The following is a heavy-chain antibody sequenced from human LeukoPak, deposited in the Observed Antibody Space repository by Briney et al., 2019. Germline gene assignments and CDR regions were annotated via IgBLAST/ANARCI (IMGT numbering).Heavy chain of an antibody. D-gene: IGHD6-6*01. J-gene: IGHJ4*02. Sequence: GGSLRLSCAASGFTFSSYAMSWVRQVPGKGLEWVSVISGSGDNTYYADSVKGRFTISRDNSKNMLYLQMNSLRAEDTAVYYCAKWRYSNSGIDDYWGQGTLVTVSS. CDR1: GFTFSSYA. CDR2: ISGSGDNT. CDR3: AKWRYSNSGIDDY. V-gene: IGHV3-23*01.